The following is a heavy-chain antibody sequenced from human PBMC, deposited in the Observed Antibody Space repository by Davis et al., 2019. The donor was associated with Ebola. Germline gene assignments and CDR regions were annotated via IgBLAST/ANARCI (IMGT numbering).Heavy chain of an antibody. Sequence: PSETLSLTCTVSGGSISGYYWSWIRQPPGKGLEWIAYMHSNGETNYNPSLKSRLTISLDTSKSQLSLKLSSVTAADTAVYYCARLTYVGDLHGMDVWGKGTTVTVS. V-gene: IGHV4-59*12. CDR2: MHSNGET. CDR1: GGSISGYY. J-gene: IGHJ6*04. CDR3: ARLTYVGDLHGMDV. D-gene: IGHD3-10*01.